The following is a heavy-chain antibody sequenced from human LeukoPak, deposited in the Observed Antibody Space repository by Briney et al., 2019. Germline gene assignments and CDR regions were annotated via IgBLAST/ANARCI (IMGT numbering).Heavy chain of an antibody. J-gene: IGHJ4*02. CDR2: IYVTGST. Sequence: SETLSLICTVSGGSINSYYWSWIRQPAGKGLEWIGRIYVTGSTTYNPSLESRVTMSLDTSKNQFSLKLSSVTAADTAVYYCARELYYYDSSGYYPEGRYYFDYWGQGTLVTVSS. D-gene: IGHD3-22*01. CDR1: GGSINSYY. V-gene: IGHV4-4*07. CDR3: ARELYYYDSSGYYPEGRYYFDY.